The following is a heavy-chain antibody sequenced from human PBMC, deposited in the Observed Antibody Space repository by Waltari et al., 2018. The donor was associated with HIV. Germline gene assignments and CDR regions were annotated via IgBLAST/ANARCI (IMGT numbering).Heavy chain of an antibody. CDR2: INPQPGKP. J-gene: IGHJ4*02. Sequence: QVQLVQSGSELKKPGASVKVSCKASGYNLHNYAMTWVRQAPGQGLEWVRGINPQPGKPTYAQAFTVRSFFSMDTSVSTAYLQYSSLKAEDTAVYYCARGPGRSLDYWGQGTLFTVSS. CDR3: ARGPGRSLDY. CDR1: GYNLHNYA. V-gene: IGHV7-4-1*02. D-gene: IGHD3-10*01.